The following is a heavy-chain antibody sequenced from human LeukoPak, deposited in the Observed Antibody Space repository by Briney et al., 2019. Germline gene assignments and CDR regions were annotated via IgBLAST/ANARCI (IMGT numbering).Heavy chain of an antibody. D-gene: IGHD4-23*01. V-gene: IGHV3-43*01. Sequence: GGSLRLSCAASGFTFDEYSMHWVRQVPGKGLEWVSLISWDGERTFYAAFVKGRFTVSRDNSKNSLYLQMDSLTTEDAALYFCARPYGGNSYFFGYWGLGTLVTVSS. CDR2: ISWDGERT. CDR1: GFTFDEYS. J-gene: IGHJ4*02. CDR3: ARPYGGNSYFFGY.